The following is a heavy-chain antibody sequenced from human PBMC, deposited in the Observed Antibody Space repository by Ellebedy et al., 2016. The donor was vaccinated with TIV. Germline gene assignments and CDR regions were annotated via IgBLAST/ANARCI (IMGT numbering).Heavy chain of an antibody. CDR2: IYQDGGVQ. CDR3: ARRGSYGDYAVEINSWFDT. CDR1: GFSFSSYW. Sequence: GESLKISCVASGFSFSSYWMSWVRQAPGKGLEWVANIYQDGGVQYYVDSVKGRFTISRDNADNSLFLQMNRLRAEDTAVYFCARRGSYGDYAVEINSWFDTWGRGTLVAVSS. J-gene: IGHJ5*02. V-gene: IGHV3-7*01. D-gene: IGHD4-17*01.